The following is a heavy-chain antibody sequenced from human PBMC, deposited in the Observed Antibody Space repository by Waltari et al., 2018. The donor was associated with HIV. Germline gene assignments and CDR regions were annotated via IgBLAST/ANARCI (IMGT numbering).Heavy chain of an antibody. D-gene: IGHD3-10*01. Sequence: VQLVQSGAEVKKPGASCKVSCQHSGYTFTSHVNHWVRQATGQGLEWMGWMNPNSGNTGYPQKFQGRVTMTRNTSISTAYMELSSLRSEDTAVYYCARGRVQVRGAMYYFDYWGQGTLVTVSS. CDR1: GYTFTSHV. J-gene: IGHJ4*02. CDR2: MNPNSGNT. CDR3: ARGRVQVRGAMYYFDY. V-gene: IGHV1-8*01.